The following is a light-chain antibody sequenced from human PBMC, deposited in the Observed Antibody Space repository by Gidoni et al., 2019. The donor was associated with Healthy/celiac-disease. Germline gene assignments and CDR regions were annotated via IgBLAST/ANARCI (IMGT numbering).Light chain of an antibody. Sequence: EIVLTQSPGTLSVSPGERATLSCRASQSVSSSYLAWYQQKPGQAPRLLIYGASFRATGIPDRFSGSGSGTDFTLTISRLEPEYFAVYYCQQYGSSQTFGPGTKVDIK. V-gene: IGKV3-20*01. J-gene: IGKJ3*01. CDR2: GAS. CDR1: QSVSSSY. CDR3: QQYGSSQT.